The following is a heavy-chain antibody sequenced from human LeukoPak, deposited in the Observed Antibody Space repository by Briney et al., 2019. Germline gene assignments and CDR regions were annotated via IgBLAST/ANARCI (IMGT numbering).Heavy chain of an antibody. V-gene: IGHV4-4*07. CDR1: GGSISSYY. D-gene: IGHD6-6*01. Sequence: SETLSLTCTVSGGSISSYYWSWIRQPAGKGLEWIGRIYTSGSTNYNPSLKSRVTMSVDTSKNQFSLKLSSVTAADTAVYYCARGGGYSSSSQDFDYWGQGTLVTVSS. CDR2: IYTSGST. CDR3: ARGGGYSSSSQDFDY. J-gene: IGHJ4*02.